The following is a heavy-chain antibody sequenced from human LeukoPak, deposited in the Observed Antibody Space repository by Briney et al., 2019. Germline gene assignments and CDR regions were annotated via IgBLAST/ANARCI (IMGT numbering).Heavy chain of an antibody. D-gene: IGHD1-1*01. CDR2: IFYSGST. CDR1: GGSISSYY. Sequence: SETLSLTCTVSGGSISSYYWSWVRLSPAKGLEWIGYIFYSGSTDYSPSLTSRVTISIDTSKRYLSLNLSSVTAADTAVYYCVKHGPGGRGYLDVWGVGTTVTVSS. J-gene: IGHJ6*03. V-gene: IGHV4-59*01. CDR3: VKHGPGGRGYLDV.